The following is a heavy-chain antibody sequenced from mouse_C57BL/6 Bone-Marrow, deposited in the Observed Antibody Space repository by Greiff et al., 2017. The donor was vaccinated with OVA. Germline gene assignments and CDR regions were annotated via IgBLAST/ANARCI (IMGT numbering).Heavy chain of an antibody. D-gene: IGHD4-1*01. CDR2: ISDGGSYT. CDR1: GFTFSSYA. Sequence: EVQGVESGGGLVKPGGSLKLSCAASGFTFSSYAMSWVRQTPEKRLEWVATISDGGSYTYYPDNVKGRFPFSRDDAKNNLNLQMSHLKSEDTAMYDCARDRGTGDYYAMDYWGQGTSVTVSS. J-gene: IGHJ4*01. V-gene: IGHV5-4*01. CDR3: ARDRGTGDYYAMDY.